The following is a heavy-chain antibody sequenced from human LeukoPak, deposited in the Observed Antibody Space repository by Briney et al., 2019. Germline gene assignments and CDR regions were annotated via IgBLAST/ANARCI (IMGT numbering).Heavy chain of an antibody. V-gene: IGHV4-34*01. CDR3: ARGWKSSSSLVEFDY. CDR2: INHSGST. Sequence: PSETLSLTCAVYGGSFSGYYWSWIRQPPGKGLEWIGEINHSGSTNYNPSLKSRVTISVDTSKNQFSLKLSSVTAADTAVYHCARGWKSSSSLVEFDYWGQGTLVTVSS. CDR1: GGSFSGYY. D-gene: IGHD6-6*01. J-gene: IGHJ4*02.